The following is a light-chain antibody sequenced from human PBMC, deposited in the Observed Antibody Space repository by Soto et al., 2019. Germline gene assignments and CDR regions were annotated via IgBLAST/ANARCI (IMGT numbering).Light chain of an antibody. CDR3: QQYYSYPLT. CDR2: GAS. J-gene: IGKJ1*01. Sequence: DIQLTQSPPTLSASVGDRVTITCRASQSIRYYLAWYQQMPGKAPKLLIYGASSLQSGVPSRFSGSGSGTEFTLTISSLQPDDFATYFCQQYYSYPLTFGQGTKVEIK. V-gene: IGKV1-5*01. CDR1: QSIRYY.